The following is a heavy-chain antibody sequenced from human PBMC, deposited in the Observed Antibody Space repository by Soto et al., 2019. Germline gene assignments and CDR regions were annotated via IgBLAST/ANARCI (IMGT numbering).Heavy chain of an antibody. V-gene: IGHV3-23*01. Sequence: GGSLRLSCAASGFTFNNYAMSWVRQAPGKGLEWVSSISGGGTGTYSADSVKGRFTISSDKSKNTVCLQMNSLRAEDTAVYYSGGGIFSLYYYECIVYYGLDVLGQGYTVAVS. CDR2: ISGGGTGT. CDR3: GGGIFSLYYYECIVYYGLDV. J-gene: IGHJ6*02. D-gene: IGHD3-22*01. CDR1: GFTFNNYA.